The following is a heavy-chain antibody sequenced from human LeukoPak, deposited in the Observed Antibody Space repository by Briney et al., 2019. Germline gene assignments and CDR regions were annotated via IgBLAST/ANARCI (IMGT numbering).Heavy chain of an antibody. V-gene: IGHV3-NL1*01. CDR3: AKDTPSYGSGSSPLDY. CDR2: INWNGGST. CDR1: GFTFSSYG. Sequence: GGSLRLSCAASGFTFSSYGMHWVRQAPGKGLEWVSGINWNGGSTGYADSVKGRFTISRDNSKNTLYLQMNSLRAEDTAVYYCAKDTPSYGSGSSPLDYWGQGTLVTVSS. J-gene: IGHJ4*02. D-gene: IGHD3-10*01.